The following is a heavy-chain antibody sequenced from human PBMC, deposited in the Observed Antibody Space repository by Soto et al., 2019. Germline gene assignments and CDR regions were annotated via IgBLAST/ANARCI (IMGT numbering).Heavy chain of an antibody. D-gene: IGHD2-15*01. CDR1: GFTFSSYA. J-gene: IGHJ2*01. Sequence: GGSLRLSCAASGFTFSSYAMSWVRQAPGKGLEWVSAISGSGGSTYYADSVKGRFTISRDNSKNTLYLQMNSLRAEDTAVYYCAKGYAHSGYCSGGSCYSVSVYWYFDLWGRGTLVTVSS. CDR2: ISGSGGST. V-gene: IGHV3-23*01. CDR3: AKGYAHSGYCSGGSCYSVSVYWYFDL.